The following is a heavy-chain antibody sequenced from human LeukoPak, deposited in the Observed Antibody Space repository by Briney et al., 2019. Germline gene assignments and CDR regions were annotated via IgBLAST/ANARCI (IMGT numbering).Heavy chain of an antibody. V-gene: IGHV1-46*01. CDR2: INPSGGST. CDR3: ASLNRPATLYCSGGSCLRGYNWFDP. J-gene: IGHJ5*02. CDR1: GYTFTSYY. Sequence: ASVKVSCKASGYTFTSYYMHWVRQAPGQGLEWMGIINPSGGSTSYAQKFQGRVTITADKSTSTAYMELSSLRSEDTAVYYCASLNRPATLYCSGGSCLRGYNWFDPWGQGTLVTVFS. D-gene: IGHD2-15*01.